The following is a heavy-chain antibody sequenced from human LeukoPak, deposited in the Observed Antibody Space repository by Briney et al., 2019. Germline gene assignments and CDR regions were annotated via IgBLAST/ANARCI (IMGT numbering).Heavy chain of an antibody. V-gene: IGHV4-61*02. Sequence: SETLSLTCTVSGGSISSGSYYWSWIRQPAGKGLEWIGSIYTSGSTNYNPSLKSRVTISVDTSKNQFSLKLSSVTAADTAVYYCARTRGSDYYYYYYMDVWGKGTTVTVSS. J-gene: IGHJ6*03. CDR1: GGSISSGSYY. CDR2: IYTSGST. CDR3: ARTRGSDYYYYYYMDV.